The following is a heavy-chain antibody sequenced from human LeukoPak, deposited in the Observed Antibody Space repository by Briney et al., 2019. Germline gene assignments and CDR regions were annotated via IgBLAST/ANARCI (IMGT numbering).Heavy chain of an antibody. CDR1: GFTFSNYA. D-gene: IGHD3-9*01. CDR2: IVCSGVST. Sequence: GASLRLSCAASGFTFSNYAMSWVRQAPRKGLEWVSAIVCSGVSTYYADSVKGRFSISRDNSKNTLFLQMNSLRVEDTALYYCSKWGDYDVLTGYSDSDFWGQETLVTVPS. V-gene: IGHV3-23*01. CDR3: SKWGDYDVLTGYSDSDF. J-gene: IGHJ4*02.